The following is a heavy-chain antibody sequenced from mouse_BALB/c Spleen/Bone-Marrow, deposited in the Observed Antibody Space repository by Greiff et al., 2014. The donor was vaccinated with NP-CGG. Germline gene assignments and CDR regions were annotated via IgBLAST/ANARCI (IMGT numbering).Heavy chain of an antibody. CDR3: ARGAMITTGYFDY. D-gene: IGHD2-4*01. CDR1: GISITTGNYR. V-gene: IGHV3-5*02. CDR2: IYYSGTI. J-gene: IGHJ2*01. Sequence: EVMLVESGPGLVKPSQTVSLTCTVTGISITTGNYRWSWIRQFPGNKLEWIGYIYYSGTITYNPSLTSRTTITRDTSKNQFFLEMNSLTAEDTATYYCARGAMITTGYFDYWGQGTTRTVSS.